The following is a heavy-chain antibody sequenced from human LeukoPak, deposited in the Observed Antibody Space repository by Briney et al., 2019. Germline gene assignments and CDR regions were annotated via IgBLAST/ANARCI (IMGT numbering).Heavy chain of an antibody. J-gene: IGHJ4*02. Sequence: GGSLRLSCAASGFTFSSYGMHWVRQAPGKGLEWVAVIWYDGSNKYYADSVQGRFTISRDNSKNTLYLQMSSLRAEDTAVYYCAKALLGIIAAADYWGQGTLVTVSS. CDR2: IWYDGSNK. V-gene: IGHV3-33*06. D-gene: IGHD6-13*01. CDR1: GFTFSSYG. CDR3: AKALLGIIAAADY.